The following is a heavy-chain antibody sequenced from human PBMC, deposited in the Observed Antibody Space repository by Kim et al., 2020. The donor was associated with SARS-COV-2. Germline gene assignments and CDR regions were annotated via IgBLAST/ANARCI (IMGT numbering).Heavy chain of an antibody. CDR3: ARPGYYDSSGYYINGAFDI. Sequence: GESLKISSKGSGYSFTSYWIGWVRQMPGKGLEWMGIIYPGDSDTRYSPSFQGQVTISADKSISTAYLQWSSLKASDTAMYYCARPGYYDSSGYYINGAFDIWGQGTMVTVSS. CDR1: GYSFTSYW. D-gene: IGHD3-22*01. J-gene: IGHJ3*02. CDR2: IYPGDSDT. V-gene: IGHV5-51*01.